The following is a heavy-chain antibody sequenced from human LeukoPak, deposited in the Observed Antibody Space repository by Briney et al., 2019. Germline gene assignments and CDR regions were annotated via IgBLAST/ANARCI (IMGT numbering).Heavy chain of an antibody. CDR2: ISGSGGST. V-gene: IGHV3-23*01. J-gene: IGHJ4*02. CDR3: AKDPSLRWLGESLPY. Sequence: GGSLRLSCAASGFTFSSYAMSWVRQAPGKGLEWVSAISGSGGSTYYADSVKGRFTISRDNSKNTLYLQMNSLRAEDTAVYYCAKDPSLRWLGESLPYWGQGTLVTVSS. D-gene: IGHD3-10*01. CDR1: GFTFSSYA.